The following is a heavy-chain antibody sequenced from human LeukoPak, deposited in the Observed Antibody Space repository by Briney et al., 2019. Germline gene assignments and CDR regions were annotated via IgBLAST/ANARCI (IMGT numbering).Heavy chain of an antibody. J-gene: IGHJ3*02. CDR1: GFTFISYA. CDR3: AKVILGSGWYGFAFDI. D-gene: IGHD6-19*01. V-gene: IGHV3-64*04. Sequence: GGPLRLSCSASGFTFISYAMHWVRQVPGKGLEYVSAISSNGGSTYYADSVKGRFTISRDNSKNTLYLQMNSLRAEDTAVYYCAKVILGSGWYGFAFDIWGQGTMVTVSS. CDR2: ISSNGGST.